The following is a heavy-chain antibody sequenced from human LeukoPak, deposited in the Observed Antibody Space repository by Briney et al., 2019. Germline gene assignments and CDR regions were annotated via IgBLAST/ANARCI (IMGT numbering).Heavy chain of an antibody. CDR1: GYTFTGYY. J-gene: IGHJ4*02. Sequence: GASVKVSCKASGYTFTGYYMHWVRQAPGQGLEWMGIINPSGGSTSYAQKFQGRVTMTRDTSTSTVYMELSSLRSEDTAVYYCASDEIAVAGFDYWGQGTLVTVSS. CDR2: INPSGGST. V-gene: IGHV1-46*01. D-gene: IGHD6-19*01. CDR3: ASDEIAVAGFDY.